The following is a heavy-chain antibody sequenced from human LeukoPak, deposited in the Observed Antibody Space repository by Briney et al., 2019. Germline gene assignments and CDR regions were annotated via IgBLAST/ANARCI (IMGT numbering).Heavy chain of an antibody. J-gene: IGHJ3*02. Sequence: PGESLRLSCVASGFSFSGYSMNWVRQAPGKGLEWVSSISSSSTNLYYSDSVKGRFTISRDNAKNSVYLQINPLRVEDTAVYYCARDPPGVRDAFDIWGHGTMVTVSS. CDR1: GFSFSGYS. D-gene: IGHD2-8*01. CDR3: ARDPPGVRDAFDI. V-gene: IGHV3-48*01. CDR2: ISSSSTNL.